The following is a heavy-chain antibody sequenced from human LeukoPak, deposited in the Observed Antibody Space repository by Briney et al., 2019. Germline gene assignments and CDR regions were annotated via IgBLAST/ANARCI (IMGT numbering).Heavy chain of an antibody. CDR1: GYTFTNYA. V-gene: IGHV1-3*01. CDR2: INAGNGNT. J-gene: IGHJ4*02. D-gene: IGHD6-13*01. CDR3: AREQAAVGTEWKNLLHY. Sequence: ASVKVSCKASGYTFTNYAMHWVRQAPGQRPEWMGWINAGNGNTEYSQKLQGRATITRDTSASTGYMELTSLSSEDTAVYFCAREQAAVGTEWKNLLHYWGQGTLVTVSS.